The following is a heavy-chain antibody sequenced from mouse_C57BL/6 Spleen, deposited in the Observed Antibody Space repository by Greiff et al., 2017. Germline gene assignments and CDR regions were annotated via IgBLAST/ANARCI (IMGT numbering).Heavy chain of an antibody. Sequence: VQLQQSGAELVRPGASVTLSCKASGYTFTDYEMHWVKQTPVHGLEWIGAIDPETGGTAYNQKFKGKAILTADKSSSTAYMELRSLTSEDSAVYYCTRSGGWRGSSYRKAMDYWGQGTSVTVSS. D-gene: IGHD1-1*01. V-gene: IGHV1-15*01. CDR2: IDPETGGT. J-gene: IGHJ4*01. CDR1: GYTFTDYE. CDR3: TRSGGWRGSSYRKAMDY.